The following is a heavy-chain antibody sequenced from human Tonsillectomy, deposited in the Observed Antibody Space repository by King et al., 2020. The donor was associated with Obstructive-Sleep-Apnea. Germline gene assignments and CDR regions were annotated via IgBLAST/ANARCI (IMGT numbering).Heavy chain of an antibody. CDR3: ARRGTPGAFDI. CDR2: IHYSGTT. CDR1: GYSISSSNW. V-gene: IGHV4-28*01. D-gene: IGHD3-16*01. J-gene: IGHJ3*02. Sequence: QLQESGPGLVKPSDTLSLTCAISGYSISSSNWWGWIRQPPGKGREWIGYIHYSGTTYYNSSLKSRVTMSVDRSKNQFSLRLSSVTSVDTAVYYCARRGTPGAFDIWGQGAMVTVSS.